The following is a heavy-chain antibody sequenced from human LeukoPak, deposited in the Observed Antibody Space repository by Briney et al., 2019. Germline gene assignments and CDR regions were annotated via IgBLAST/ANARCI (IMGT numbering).Heavy chain of an antibody. CDR2: IYSGGST. J-gene: IGHJ5*02. CDR3: ARGGDGGNPPDSWFDP. V-gene: IGHV3-53*01. D-gene: IGHD4-23*01. CDR1: GFTVSSNY. Sequence: PGGSLRLSCAASGFTVSSNYMSWVRQAPGKGLEWVSVIYSGGSTYYADSVKGRFTISRDNSKNTLYLQMNSLRAEDTAVYYCARGGDGGNPPDSWFDPWGQGTLVTVSS.